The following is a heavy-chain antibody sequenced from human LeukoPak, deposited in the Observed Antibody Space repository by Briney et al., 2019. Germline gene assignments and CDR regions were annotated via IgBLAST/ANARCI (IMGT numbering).Heavy chain of an antibody. CDR1: GFTFSDYY. J-gene: IGHJ4*02. V-gene: IGHV3-11*01. Sequence: PGGSLTLSRAASGFTFSDYYMSSIRQAPGGGLEWVSYISSSGSTIYYADSVKGRFTISRDNANNSLYLEMNRLRAEGTAVYYCARRAGAYSHPYDYWGQGTLVTVSS. D-gene: IGHD4/OR15-4a*01. CDR3: ARRAGAYSHPYDY. CDR2: ISSSGSTI.